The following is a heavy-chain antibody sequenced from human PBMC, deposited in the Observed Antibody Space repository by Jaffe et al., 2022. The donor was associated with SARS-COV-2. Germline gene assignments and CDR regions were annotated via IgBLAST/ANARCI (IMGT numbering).Heavy chain of an antibody. J-gene: IGHJ4*02. V-gene: IGHV4-59*01. CDR1: GGSISSYY. D-gene: IGHD5-18*01. CDR2: IYYSGST. Sequence: QVQLQESGPGLVKPSETLSLTCTVSGGSISSYYWSWIRQPPGKGLEWIGYIYYSGSTNYNPSLKSRVTISVDTSKNQFSLKLSSVTAADTAVYYCARAFYSWEFDYWGQGTLVTVSS. CDR3: ARAFYSWEFDY.